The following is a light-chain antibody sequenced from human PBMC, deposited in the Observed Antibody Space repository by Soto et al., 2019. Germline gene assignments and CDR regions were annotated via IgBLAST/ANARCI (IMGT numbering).Light chain of an antibody. CDR1: QNLTSY. CDR2: SAS. J-gene: IGKJ5*01. Sequence: DIQMTQPPSSLSASVGDRVTISLAAKQNLTSYFNWYQQKAGEAPKLLIYSASGLQNGVPSRFSGSQSGKDVTLIISSLQPEDFATYYCQQSYNTPTFGQGTRLEV. CDR3: QQSYNTPT. V-gene: IGKV1-39*01.